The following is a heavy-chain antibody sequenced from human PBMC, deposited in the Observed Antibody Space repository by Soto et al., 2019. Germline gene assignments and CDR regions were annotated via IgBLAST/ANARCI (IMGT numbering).Heavy chain of an antibody. D-gene: IGHD6-13*01. J-gene: IGHJ6*03. CDR2: ISGSGGST. V-gene: IGHV3-23*01. CDR3: AKDGSSSWNYYYYYMDV. Sequence: EVQLLESGGGLVQPGGSLRLPCAASGFTFSSYAMSWVRQAPGKGLEWVSAISGSGGSTYYRDSVEGRFTISRDNSKNTLYLQMNSLRAEDTAVYYCAKDGSSSWNYYYYYMDVWGKGTTVTVSS. CDR1: GFTFSSYA.